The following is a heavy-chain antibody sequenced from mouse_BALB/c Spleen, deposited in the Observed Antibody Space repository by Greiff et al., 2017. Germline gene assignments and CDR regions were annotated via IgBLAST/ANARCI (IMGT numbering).Heavy chain of an antibody. CDR3: ARHNGGYYGYAMDY. CDR2: ISSGGSYT. J-gene: IGHJ4*01. V-gene: IGHV5-6*01. D-gene: IGHD2-3*01. CDR1: GFTFSSYG. Sequence: EVQVVESGGDLVKPGGSLKLSCAASGFTFSSYGMSWVRQTPDKRLEWVATISSGGSYTYYPDSVKGRFTISRDNAKNTLYLQMSSLKSEDTAMYYSARHNGGYYGYAMDYWGQGTSVTVSS.